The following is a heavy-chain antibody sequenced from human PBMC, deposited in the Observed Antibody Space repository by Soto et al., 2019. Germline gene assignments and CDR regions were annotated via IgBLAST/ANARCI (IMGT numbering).Heavy chain of an antibody. D-gene: IGHD3-10*01. CDR3: AREVITMVRGVIYYYYGMDV. J-gene: IGHJ6*02. CDR1: GGSISSGGYY. V-gene: IGHV4-31*03. Sequence: SETLSLTCTVSGGSISSGGYYWSWIRQHPGKGLEWIGYIYYSGSTYYNPSLKSRVTISVDTSKNQFSLKLSSVTAADTAVYYCAREVITMVRGVIYYYYGMDVWGQGTTVTVSS. CDR2: IYYSGST.